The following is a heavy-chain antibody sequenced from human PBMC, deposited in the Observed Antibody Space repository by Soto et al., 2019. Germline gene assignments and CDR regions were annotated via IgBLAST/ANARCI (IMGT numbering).Heavy chain of an antibody. V-gene: IGHV1-18*01. CDR3: ARDLDGSGCYYTDF. D-gene: IGHD3-10*01. J-gene: IGHJ4*02. CDR1: GYTFTSYG. Sequence: ASVKVSCKDSGYTFTSYGISWVRQAPGQGLEWMGWISAYNGKTHYAQKLQGRVTMTTDTSTNTAYMELRSLRSDDTAVYYCARDLDGSGCYYTDFWGQGTLVTVSS. CDR2: ISAYNGKT.